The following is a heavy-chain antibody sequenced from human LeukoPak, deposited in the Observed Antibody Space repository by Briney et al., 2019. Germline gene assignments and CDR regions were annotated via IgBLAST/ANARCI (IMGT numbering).Heavy chain of an antibody. CDR1: GLTFGDNA. J-gene: IGHJ4*02. V-gene: IGHV3-49*04. Sequence: PGGSQRLSHATCGLTFGDNAMSWVRQAPGKGREGVGFIRNKGNGGTTEYAASVKGRFTISRDDSESIPYLKMNSLRTEDTAVYYCTTGSYHESSGYRFDYWGQGTLVTVSS. CDR3: TTGSYHESSGYRFDY. CDR2: IRNKGNGGTT. D-gene: IGHD3-22*01.